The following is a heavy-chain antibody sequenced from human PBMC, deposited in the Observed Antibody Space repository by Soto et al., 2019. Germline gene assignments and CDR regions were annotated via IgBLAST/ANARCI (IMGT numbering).Heavy chain of an antibody. D-gene: IGHD5-12*01. Sequence: EVQLVESGGGLVQPGGSLRLSCAVSGFTFSDHYMDWVRQAPGKGLEWVGRTRSKANSYTTEYAASVKGRITISRDHSKNSLYLQMNNLKTEDTAVYYCVRGYRSFDSWGQGALVTVSS. V-gene: IGHV3-72*01. J-gene: IGHJ4*02. CDR2: TRSKANSYTT. CDR1: GFTFSDHY. CDR3: VRGYRSFDS.